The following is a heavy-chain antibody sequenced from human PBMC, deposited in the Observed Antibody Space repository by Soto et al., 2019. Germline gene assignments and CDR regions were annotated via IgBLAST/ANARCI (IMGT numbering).Heavy chain of an antibody. CDR2: INAGNGNT. CDR3: ARDPSASLYSFDY. Sequence: ASSKVSCKASRYTFTNYSIHWARQSPVQRLERMGWINAGNGNTKYSQKFQGRVTITTDTSASTAYMELSSLRSEDPAVYYCARDPSASLYSFDYWGQGTLVTDS. CDR1: RYTFTNYS. V-gene: IGHV1-3*01. D-gene: IGHD6-6*01. J-gene: IGHJ4*02.